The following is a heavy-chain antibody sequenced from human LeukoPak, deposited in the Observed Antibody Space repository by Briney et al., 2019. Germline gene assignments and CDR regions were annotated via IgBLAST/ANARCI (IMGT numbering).Heavy chain of an antibody. V-gene: IGHV3-33*01. CDR3: ARDLSGWYAVVDY. CDR1: GFTFSSYG. CDR2: IWYDGSNK. J-gene: IGHJ4*02. D-gene: IGHD6-19*01. Sequence: GGSLRLSCAASGFTFSSYGMHWVRQAPGKGLEWVAVIWYDGSNKYYADSVEGRFTISRDNSKNTLYLQMNSLRAEDTAVYYCARDLSGWYAVVDYWGQGTLVTVSS.